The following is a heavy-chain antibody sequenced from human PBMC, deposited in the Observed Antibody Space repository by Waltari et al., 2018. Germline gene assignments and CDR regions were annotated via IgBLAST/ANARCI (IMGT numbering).Heavy chain of an antibody. CDR1: GGSFSGYY. J-gene: IGHJ6*02. D-gene: IGHD3-3*01. CDR2: INHIGIT. V-gene: IGHV4-34*01. CDR3: ARGLFRYYDFWSGYGDYYYGMDV. Sequence: QVQLQQWGAGLLKPSETLSLTCAVYGGSFSGYYWSWIRQPPGKGLEWIREINHIGITNTNPSLKSRVTISVDTSKNQFSLKLSSVTAADTAVYYCARGLFRYYDFWSGYGDYYYGMDVWGQGTTVTVSS.